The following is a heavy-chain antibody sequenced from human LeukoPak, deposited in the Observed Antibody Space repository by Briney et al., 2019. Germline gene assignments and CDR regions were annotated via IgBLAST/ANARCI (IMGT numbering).Heavy chain of an antibody. V-gene: IGHV4-30-2*01. Sequence: SQTLSLTCNVSGDSISSGGYYWSWIRQPPGKGLEWIGYIYHSGSTYYNPSLKSRVTISVDRSKNQFSLKLSSVTAADTAVYYCARAGGYYYDSSGYRNNWFDPWGQGTLVTVSS. J-gene: IGHJ5*02. CDR2: IYHSGST. D-gene: IGHD3-22*01. CDR3: ARAGGYYYDSSGYRNNWFDP. CDR1: GDSISSGGYY.